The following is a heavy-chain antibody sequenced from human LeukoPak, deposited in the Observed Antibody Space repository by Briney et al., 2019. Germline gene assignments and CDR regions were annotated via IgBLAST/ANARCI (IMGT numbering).Heavy chain of an antibody. CDR3: ARAAFGGVIVKGDADY. CDR2: IIPVLNIT. CDR1: GGTFSSSA. D-gene: IGHD3-16*02. V-gene: IGHV1-69*04. J-gene: IGHJ4*02. Sequence: SVKVSCKTSGGTFSSSAITWVRQAPGQGLEWMGRIIPVLNITTYAQKLQGRVTMTTDTSTSTAYMELRSLRSDDTAVYYCARAAFGGVIVKGDADYWGQGTLVTVSS.